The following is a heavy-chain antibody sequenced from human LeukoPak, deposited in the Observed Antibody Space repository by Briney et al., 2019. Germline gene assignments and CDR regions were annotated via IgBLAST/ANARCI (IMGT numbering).Heavy chain of an antibody. V-gene: IGHV3-53*05. CDR1: GFTVSSNY. Sequence: GGSLRLSCAASGFTVSSNYMSWVRQAPGKGLEWVSVIYSGGSTYYADSVKGRFTISRDNSKNTLYLQMNSLRAEDTAVYYCAKVATGGYYWDYFDYWGQGTLVTVSS. J-gene: IGHJ4*02. D-gene: IGHD3-3*01. CDR3: AKVATGGYYWDYFDY. CDR2: IYSGGST.